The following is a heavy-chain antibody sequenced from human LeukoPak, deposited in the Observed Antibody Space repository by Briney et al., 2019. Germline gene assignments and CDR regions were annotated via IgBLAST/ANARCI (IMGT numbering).Heavy chain of an antibody. CDR3: ARWVGLSSWYYFDY. V-gene: IGHV4-61*08. D-gene: IGHD6-13*01. J-gene: IGHJ4*02. Sequence: SETLSLTCTVSGGSISSGGYYWSWIRQPPGKGLEWIGYIYYGGSTNYNPSLKSRVTISVDTSKNQFSLKLSSVTAADTAVYYCARWVGLSSWYYFDYWGQGTLVTVSS. CDR2: IYYGGST. CDR1: GGSISSGGYY.